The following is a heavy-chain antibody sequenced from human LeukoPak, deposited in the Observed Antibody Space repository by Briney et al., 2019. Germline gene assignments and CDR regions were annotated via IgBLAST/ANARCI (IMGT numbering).Heavy chain of an antibody. V-gene: IGHV5-51*01. CDR1: GYSFTSYW. CDR2: IYPGDSDT. CDR3: GRRHTLYCSGGSCQIDY. D-gene: IGHD2-15*01. J-gene: IGHJ4*02. Sequence: GESLKISCKGSGYSFTSYWIGWVRQMPGKGLEWMGIIYPGDSDTRYSPSFQGQVTISADKSISTAYLQWSSLKASDTAMYYCGRRHTLYCSGGSCQIDYWGQGTLVTVSS.